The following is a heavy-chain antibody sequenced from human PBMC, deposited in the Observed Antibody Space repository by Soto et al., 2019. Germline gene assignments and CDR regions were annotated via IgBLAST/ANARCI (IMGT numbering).Heavy chain of an antibody. J-gene: IGHJ4*02. Sequence: GGSLRLSCAASGFTFDDYAMHWVRQVPGKGLEWVSGISWNSASIGYADSVKGRFTTSRDNAKNTLYLQMNSLRAEDTAVYYCARDGDGIITMIVVVSYYFDYWGQGTLVTVSS. CDR3: ARDGDGIITMIVVVSYYFDY. CDR2: ISWNSASI. D-gene: IGHD3-22*01. V-gene: IGHV3-9*01. CDR1: GFTFDDYA.